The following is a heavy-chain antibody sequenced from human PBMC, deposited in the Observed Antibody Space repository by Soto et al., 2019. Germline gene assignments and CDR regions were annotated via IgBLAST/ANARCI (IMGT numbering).Heavy chain of an antibody. V-gene: IGHV3-30-3*01. Sequence: VQLVESGGGVVQPGRSLRLSCAASGFTFSSYAMHWVRQAPGKGLEWVAVISYDGSNKYYADSVKGRFTISRDNSKNTLYLQMNSLRAEDTAVYYCARPTEAHYYYYGMDVWGQGTTVTVSS. J-gene: IGHJ6*02. CDR3: ARPTEAHYYYYGMDV. CDR1: GFTFSSYA. CDR2: ISYDGSNK.